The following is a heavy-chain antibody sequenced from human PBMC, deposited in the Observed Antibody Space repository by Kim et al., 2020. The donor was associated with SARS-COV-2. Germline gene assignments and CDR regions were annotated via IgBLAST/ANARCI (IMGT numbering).Heavy chain of an antibody. CDR2: ISYDGSNK. CDR3: ARASRGGYSYCIYL. Sequence: GGSLRLSCAASGFTFSSYAMHWVRQAPGKGLEWVAVISYDGSNKYYADSVKGRFTISRDNSKNTLYLQMNSLRAEDTAVYYCARASRGGYSYCIYLGGQG. D-gene: IGHD3-16*01. V-gene: IGHV3-30-3*01. CDR1: GFTFSSYA. J-gene: IGHJ6*01.